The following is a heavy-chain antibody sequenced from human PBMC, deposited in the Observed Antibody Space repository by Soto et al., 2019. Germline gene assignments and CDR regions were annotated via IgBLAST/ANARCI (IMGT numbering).Heavy chain of an antibody. Sequence: EVQLVESGGGFVQPGRSLTLACATSGFTFQNFAMHWVRQAPGKGLIWVYSINWNSRTILYADSVKGRFTISRDNATSSLYLQMNSLRVEDTALYYCVKDFSGYTHGVRAFEIWGQGTMVTVSS. J-gene: IGHJ3*02. V-gene: IGHV3-9*01. CDR1: GFTFQNFA. CDR3: VKDFSGYTHGVRAFEI. CDR2: INWNSRTI. D-gene: IGHD5-18*01.